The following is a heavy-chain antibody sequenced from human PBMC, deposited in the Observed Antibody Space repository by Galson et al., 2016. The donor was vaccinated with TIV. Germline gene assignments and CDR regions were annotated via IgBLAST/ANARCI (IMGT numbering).Heavy chain of an antibody. V-gene: IGHV3-30*01. CDR2: ISYDGINK. J-gene: IGHJ4*02. Sequence: SLRLSCAASGFTFRSHAMHWVRQAPGKGLEWVADISYDGINKYYADSVKGRFTVSRDNSKSTLYLQLNSLRTEDTAVYYCARETGCGGDCYYFGYWGQGTLVTVSS. D-gene: IGHD2-21*02. CDR1: GFTFRSHA. CDR3: ARETGCGGDCYYFGY.